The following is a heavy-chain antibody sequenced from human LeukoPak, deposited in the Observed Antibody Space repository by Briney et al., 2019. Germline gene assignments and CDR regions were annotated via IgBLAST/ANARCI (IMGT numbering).Heavy chain of an antibody. V-gene: IGHV1-2*02. Sequence: ASVKVSCKASGYTFTGYYIHWVRQAPGQGLEWVGWINPNSGGTNCAQRFQGRVTMTRDTSISTAYMELSRLGSDDTAVYYCARDLLGQLYYFDYWGQGTLVTVSS. CDR3: ARDLLGQLYYFDY. CDR2: INPNSGGT. D-gene: IGHD1-1*01. J-gene: IGHJ4*02. CDR1: GYTFTGYY.